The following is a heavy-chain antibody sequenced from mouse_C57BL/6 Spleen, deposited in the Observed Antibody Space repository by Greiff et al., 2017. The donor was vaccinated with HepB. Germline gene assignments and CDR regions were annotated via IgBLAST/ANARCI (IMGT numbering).Heavy chain of an antibody. V-gene: IGHV2-9-1*01. CDR1: GFSLTSYA. Sequence: VQRVESGPGLVAPSQSLSITCTVSGFSLTSYAISWVRQPPGKGLEWLGVIWTGGGTNYNSALKSRLSISKDNSKSQVFLKMNSLQTDDTARYYCARNDYSIYYAMDYWGQGTSVTVSS. CDR2: IWTGGGT. D-gene: IGHD2-5*01. CDR3: ARNDYSIYYAMDY. J-gene: IGHJ4*01.